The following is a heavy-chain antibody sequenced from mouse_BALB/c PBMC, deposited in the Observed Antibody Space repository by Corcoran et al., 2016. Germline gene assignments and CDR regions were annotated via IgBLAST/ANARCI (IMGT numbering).Heavy chain of an antibody. J-gene: IGHJ1*01. CDR1: GYTFTNYG. D-gene: IGHD1-1*01. Sequence: QIRLVQSGPELKKPGETVKISCKASGYTFTNYGMNWVKQAPGKGLKWMGWINTYTGEPTYADDFKGRFAFSLETSASTAYLQINNLKNEDTATYFCARNYGSSYYWYFDVWGAGTTVTVSS. CDR3: ARNYGSSYYWYFDV. V-gene: IGHV9-3-1*01. CDR2: INTYTGEP.